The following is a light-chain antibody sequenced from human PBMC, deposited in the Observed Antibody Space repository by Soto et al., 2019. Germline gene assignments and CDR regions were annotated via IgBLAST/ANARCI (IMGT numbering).Light chain of an antibody. CDR1: SSNIGAGFD. CDR2: DNS. CDR3: SSFEASNNLL. Sequence: QSVLTQPPSVSGAPGQRVTISCTGNSSNIGAGFDVHWYQQLPGTAPKLLIYDNSNRPSGVPDRFSGSKSGTSASLAITGLQAEDGTDYYCSSFEASNNLLFGGGTKVTVL. V-gene: IGLV1-40*01. J-gene: IGLJ2*01.